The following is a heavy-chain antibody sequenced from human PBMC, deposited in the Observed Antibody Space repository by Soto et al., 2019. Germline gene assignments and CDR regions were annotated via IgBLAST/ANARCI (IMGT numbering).Heavy chain of an antibody. Sequence: ASVKVSCKVSGYSLTELSMDWVRQAPGKGLEWMGGFDPEDGETIYAQKFQGRVTMTEDTSTDTAYMELSSLRSEDTAVYYCAKDLPLEIGVTWFDPWGQGTLVTV. D-gene: IGHD1-1*01. CDR3: AKDLPLEIGVTWFDP. CDR2: FDPEDGET. J-gene: IGHJ5*02. CDR1: GYSLTELS. V-gene: IGHV1-24*01.